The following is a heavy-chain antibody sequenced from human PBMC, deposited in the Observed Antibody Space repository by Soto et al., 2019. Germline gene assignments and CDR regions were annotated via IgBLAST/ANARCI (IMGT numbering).Heavy chain of an antibody. D-gene: IGHD1-26*01. CDR3: AKDPGSYPTGAFDI. CDR1: GFTFSSYG. CDR2: ISYDGSNK. J-gene: IGHJ3*02. Sequence: PGGSLRLSCAASGFTFSSYGMHWVRQAPGKGLEWVAVISYDGSNKYYADSVKGRFTISRDNSKNTLYLQMNSLRAEDTAVYYCAKDPGSYPTGAFDIWGQGTMVTVSS. V-gene: IGHV3-30*18.